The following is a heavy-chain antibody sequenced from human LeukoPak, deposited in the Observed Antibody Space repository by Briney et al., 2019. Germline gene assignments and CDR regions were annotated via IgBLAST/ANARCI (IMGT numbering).Heavy chain of an antibody. CDR2: IYYSGST. CDR1: GGSISSSSYY. V-gene: IGHV4-39*07. Sequence: PSETLSLTCTVSGGSISSSSYYWGWIRQPPGKGLEWIGSIYYSGSTYYNPSLKSRVTISVDTSKNQFSLKLSSVTAADTAVYYCARVLTAAGPCFDYWGQGTLVTVSS. J-gene: IGHJ4*02. CDR3: ARVLTAAGPCFDY. D-gene: IGHD6-13*01.